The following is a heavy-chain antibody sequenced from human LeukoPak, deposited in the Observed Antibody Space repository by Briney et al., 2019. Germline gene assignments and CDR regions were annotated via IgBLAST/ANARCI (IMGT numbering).Heavy chain of an antibody. J-gene: IGHJ4*02. Sequence: GASVKVSCKASGYTFTSYGINWVRQAPGQGLEWMGWISAYNGNTNYAQKLQGRVTMTTDTSTSTAYMELRSLRSDDTAVYYCARARGYSYGYTGVYFDYWGQGTLVTVSS. CDR1: GYTFTSYG. D-gene: IGHD5-18*01. CDR3: ARARGYSYGYTGVYFDY. V-gene: IGHV1-18*01. CDR2: ISAYNGNT.